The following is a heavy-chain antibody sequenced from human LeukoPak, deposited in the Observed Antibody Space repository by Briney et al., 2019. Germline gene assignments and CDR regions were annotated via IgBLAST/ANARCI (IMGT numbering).Heavy chain of an antibody. J-gene: IGHJ6*02. CDR1: GYTFTSYG. CDR3: AGTQLYGSGSYIDYYYGMDV. Sequence: GASVKVSCKASGYTFTSYGISWVRQAPGQGLEWMGWISAYNGNTHYAQKLQGRVTMTTDASTSTAYMELRSLRSDDTAVYYCAGTQLYGSGSYIDYYYGMDVWGQGTTVTVSS. V-gene: IGHV1-18*01. CDR2: ISAYNGNT. D-gene: IGHD3-10*01.